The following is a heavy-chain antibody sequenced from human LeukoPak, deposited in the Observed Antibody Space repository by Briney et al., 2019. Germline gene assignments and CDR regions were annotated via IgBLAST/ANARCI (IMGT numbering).Heavy chain of an antibody. D-gene: IGHD1-20*01. CDR1: GFTVSSNY. Sequence: PGGSLRLSCAASGFTVSSNYMSWGRQAPGKGLEWVSVIYSDDSTYYADSVKGRFTISRDNSKNTLYLQMSSLRAEDTAVYYCAHSSYNWYDGMDVWGQGTTVTVSS. J-gene: IGHJ6*02. V-gene: IGHV3-53*01. CDR3: AHSSYNWYDGMDV. CDR2: IYSDDST.